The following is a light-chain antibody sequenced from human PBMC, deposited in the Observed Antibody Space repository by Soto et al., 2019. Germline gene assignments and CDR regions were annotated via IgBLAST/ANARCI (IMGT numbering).Light chain of an antibody. J-gene: IGLJ1*01. V-gene: IGLV1-47*01. Sequence: QSVLTQPPSASGTPGQRVTISCSGASSNIGKNFVYWYQQLPRTTPKLLISRNDQRPSGVPERLSGSKSGTSASLAISGLRSDDEAEYYCAAWDDSLSGSYAFGTGTKVTVL. CDR2: RND. CDR1: SSNIGKNF. CDR3: AAWDDSLSGSYA.